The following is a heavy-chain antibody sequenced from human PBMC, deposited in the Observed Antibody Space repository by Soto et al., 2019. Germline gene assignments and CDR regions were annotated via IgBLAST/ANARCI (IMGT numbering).Heavy chain of an antibody. CDR2: ISYDGSNK. Sequence: QVQLVESGGGVVQPGRSLRLSCAASGFTFSSYAMHWVRQAPGKGLEWVAVISYDGSNKYYADSVKGRFTISRENSKNTLYLQMNSLRAEDTAVYYCARGDFWSGLDYWGQGSLVTVSS. CDR3: ARGDFWSGLDY. CDR1: GFTFSSYA. V-gene: IGHV3-30-3*01. J-gene: IGHJ4*02. D-gene: IGHD3-3*01.